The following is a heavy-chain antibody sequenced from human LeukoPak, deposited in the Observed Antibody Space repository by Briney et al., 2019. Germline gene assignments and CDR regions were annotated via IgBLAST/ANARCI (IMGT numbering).Heavy chain of an antibody. J-gene: IGHJ4*02. Sequence: GGSLRLSCAASGFTFSNYGMHWVRQAPGKGLEWVAVIWYEGSNKYYADSVKGRFTISRDNSKNTLYMQMNSLRVEDTAVYYCATAPRGGAYEDYWGQGTLVTVSS. CDR2: IWYEGSNK. CDR1: GFTFSNYG. D-gene: IGHD5-12*01. V-gene: IGHV3-33*01. CDR3: ATAPRGGAYEDY.